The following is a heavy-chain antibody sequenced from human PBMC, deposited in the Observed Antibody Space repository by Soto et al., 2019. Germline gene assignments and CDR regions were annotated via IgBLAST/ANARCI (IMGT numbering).Heavy chain of an antibody. CDR2: IYYSGST. V-gene: IGHV4-39*01. CDR3: ARHVGQLVLFNYYYYMDV. J-gene: IGHJ6*03. D-gene: IGHD6-6*01. CDR1: GGSISSSSYY. Sequence: QLQLQESGPGLVKPSETLSLTCTVSGGSISSSSYYWGWIRQPPGKGLEWIGSIYYSGSTYYNPSLKSRVTISVDTSKNQFSLKLSSVTAADTAVYYCARHVGQLVLFNYYYYMDVWGKGTTVTVSS.